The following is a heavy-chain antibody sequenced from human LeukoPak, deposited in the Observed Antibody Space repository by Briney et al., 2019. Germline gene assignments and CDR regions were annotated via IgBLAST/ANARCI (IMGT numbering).Heavy chain of an antibody. CDR1: GFTFSSYS. CDR3: ARDVGGSYEDYFDY. D-gene: IGHD1-26*01. V-gene: IGHV3-48*01. J-gene: IGHJ4*02. Sequence: GGSLRLSCAASGFTFSSYSMNWVRQAPGKGLEWVSYISSSSSTIYYADSVKGRFTISRDKAKNSLYLQMDSLRAEDTAVYYCARDVGGSYEDYFDYWGQGTLVTVSS. CDR2: ISSSSSTI.